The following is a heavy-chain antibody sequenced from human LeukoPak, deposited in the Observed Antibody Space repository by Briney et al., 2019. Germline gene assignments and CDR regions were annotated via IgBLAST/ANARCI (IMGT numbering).Heavy chain of an antibody. J-gene: IGHJ4*02. CDR1: GFTFSSYA. CDR2: ISHDGSNK. CDR3: ARVEGGSFDY. D-gene: IGHD3-10*01. Sequence: GGSLRLSCAASGFTFSSYAMHWVRQAPGKGLEWVAVISHDGSNKYYADSVKGRFTNSRDNSKNTLYLQMNSLRAEDTAVYYCARVEGGSFDYWGQGTLVTVSS. V-gene: IGHV3-30-3*01.